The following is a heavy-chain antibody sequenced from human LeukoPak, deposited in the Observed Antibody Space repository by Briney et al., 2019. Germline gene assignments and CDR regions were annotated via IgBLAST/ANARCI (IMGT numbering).Heavy chain of an antibody. CDR2: ICNDGSQQ. Sequence: GRSLRLSCAGSGFTFSNYGTRWVRQAPGKGLEWVSVICNDGSQQNYADSGRARFTSYRDVSATTLYLKIKSRRVEDTAVYYCAKYYYDSSGDLWGRGTRVSVSS. CDR1: GFTFSNYG. D-gene: IGHD3-22*01. J-gene: IGHJ5*02. CDR3: AKYYYDSSGDL. V-gene: IGHV3-33*06.